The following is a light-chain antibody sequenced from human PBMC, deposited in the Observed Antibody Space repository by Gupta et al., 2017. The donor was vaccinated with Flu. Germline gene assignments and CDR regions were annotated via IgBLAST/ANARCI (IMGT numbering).Light chain of an antibody. V-gene: IGKV3-20*01. CDR2: GAS. Sequence: EIVLTQSPGTLSLSPGERATLSCRASQSVSSSYLAWYQHKPGQAPRLLISGASSRATGISDRFSGSGSGTDFTLTISRLEPEDFAVYFCQQYGGSPTTFGQGTKVEIK. J-gene: IGKJ1*01. CDR1: QSVSSSY. CDR3: QQYGGSPTT.